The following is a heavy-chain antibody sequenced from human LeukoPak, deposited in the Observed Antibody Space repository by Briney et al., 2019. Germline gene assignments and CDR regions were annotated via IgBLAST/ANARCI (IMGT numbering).Heavy chain of an antibody. Sequence: GGSLTLSCAASGFIFSGYALHWVRQAPGKGLEHVSAISTHGDTTVHANSVKGRFTISRDNSKNTLYLQMGSLREEDTAVYFCARDLEQHSYYMDVWGRGTTVTVSS. D-gene: IGHD6-13*01. CDR2: ISTHGDTT. J-gene: IGHJ6*03. CDR3: ARDLEQHSYYMDV. V-gene: IGHV3-64*01. CDR1: GFIFSGYA.